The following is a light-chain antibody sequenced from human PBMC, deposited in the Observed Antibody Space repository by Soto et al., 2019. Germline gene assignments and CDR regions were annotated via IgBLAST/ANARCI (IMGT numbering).Light chain of an antibody. J-gene: IGKJ1*01. V-gene: IGKV1-5*01. CDR3: QQYNDYPGT. CDR1: QSFSSW. CDR2: DAS. Sequence: DLQMTQSPSTLSASVGDRVTITCRASQSFSSWLAWYQQKPGKAPKLLIFDASTLESGVPSRFSGSGSGTEFNLTISGLQPDDFATYYCQQYNDYPGTFGQGTKVEIK.